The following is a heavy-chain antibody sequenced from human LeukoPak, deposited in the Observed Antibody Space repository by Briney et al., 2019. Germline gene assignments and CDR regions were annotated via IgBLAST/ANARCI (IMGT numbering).Heavy chain of an antibody. CDR3: AKDPGITMVRGVIIEVDY. J-gene: IGHJ4*02. D-gene: IGHD3-10*01. CDR2: ISGSGGST. Sequence: PGGSLRLSCAASGFTFSNYWMGWVRQAPGKGLEWVSAISGSGGSTYYADSVKGRFTISRDNSKNTLYLQMNSLRAEDTAVYYCAKDPGITMVRGVIIEVDYWGQGTLVTVSS. CDR1: GFTFSNYW. V-gene: IGHV3-23*01.